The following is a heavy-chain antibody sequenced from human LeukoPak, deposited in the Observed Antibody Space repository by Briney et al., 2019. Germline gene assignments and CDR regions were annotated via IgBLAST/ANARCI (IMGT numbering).Heavy chain of an antibody. D-gene: IGHD6-13*01. V-gene: IGHV3-7*03. CDR2: IKEDGSEK. Sequence: GGSLRLSCAASGLTFSSYWMSWVRQAPGKGLEWVANIKEDGSEKYYVDSVKGRFTISRDNAKKSLYLQMNSLRAKDTAVYYCASDSSGYSDYAFDIWGQGTMVTVSS. CDR3: ASDSSGYSDYAFDI. J-gene: IGHJ3*02. CDR1: GLTFSSYW.